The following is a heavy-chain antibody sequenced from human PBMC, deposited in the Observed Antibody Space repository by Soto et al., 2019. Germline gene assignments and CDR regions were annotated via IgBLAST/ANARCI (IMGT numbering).Heavy chain of an antibody. J-gene: IGHJ5*02. CDR3: ARIPVDTYMIYWSDP. Sequence: SETLSLTCSVSGDSVSSGDYYWSWIRQPPGKGLEWIGHVYFSGSTNYIPSLKSRLTMSVDTAKNQFSLKLNSATAADTAVYYCARIPVDTYMIYWSDPWGQGTQVTVSS. V-gene: IGHV4-61*08. CDR1: GDSVSSGDYY. CDR2: VYFSGST. D-gene: IGHD3-16*01.